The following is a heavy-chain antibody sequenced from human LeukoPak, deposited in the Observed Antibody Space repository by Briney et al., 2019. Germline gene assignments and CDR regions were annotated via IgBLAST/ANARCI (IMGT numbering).Heavy chain of an antibody. CDR3: AANFDF. CDR1: GGSFSGYY. J-gene: IGHJ4*02. V-gene: IGHV4-34*01. Sequence: SETLSLTCAVYGGSFSGYYWSWIRQPPGKGLEWIGEINHSGSTNYNPSLKSRVTISVDTSKNQFSLKLSSVTAADTAVYYCAANFDFWGQGTLVTVSS. D-gene: IGHD2-8*01. CDR2: INHSGST.